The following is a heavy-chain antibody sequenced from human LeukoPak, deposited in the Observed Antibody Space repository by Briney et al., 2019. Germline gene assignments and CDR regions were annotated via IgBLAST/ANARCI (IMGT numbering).Heavy chain of an antibody. CDR3: ARAGGYYFDY. V-gene: IGHV4-34*01. CDR2: INHSGST. CDR1: GGSFSGYY. J-gene: IGHJ4*02. Sequence: SETLSLTCAVYGGSFSGYYWSWIRQPPGKGLEWIGEINHSGSTSYNPSLKSRVTISVDTSKNQFSLKLSSVTAADTAVYYCARAGGYYFDYWGQGTLVTVSS.